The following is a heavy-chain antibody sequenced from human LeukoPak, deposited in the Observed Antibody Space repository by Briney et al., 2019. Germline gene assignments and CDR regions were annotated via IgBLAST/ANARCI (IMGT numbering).Heavy chain of an antibody. CDR2: IYYSGST. D-gene: IGHD3-16*01. V-gene: IGHV4-59*01. CDR3: ARAHMITSYYYYYYMDV. CDR1: GGSISSYY. J-gene: IGHJ6*03. Sequence: SETLSLTCTVSGGSISSYYWSWIRQPPGKGLEWIGYIYYSGSTNYNPSLKSRVTISVDTSKNQFSLKLSSVTAADTAVYYCARAHMITSYYYYYYMDVWGKGTTVTVSS.